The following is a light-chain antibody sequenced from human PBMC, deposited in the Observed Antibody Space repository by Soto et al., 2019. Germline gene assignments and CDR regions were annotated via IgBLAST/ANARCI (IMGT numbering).Light chain of an antibody. CDR2: DVS. Sequence: ETVLTQSPATLSLSPGEGATLSCRASQSVGSALAWYQQKPGQAPRLLIHDVSIRATGVPARFSGSGSGTGFTLTISNLESEDFAVYYCNHRSSWPATFGQGTKVEI. J-gene: IGKJ1*01. V-gene: IGKV3-11*01. CDR1: QSVGSA. CDR3: NHRSSWPAT.